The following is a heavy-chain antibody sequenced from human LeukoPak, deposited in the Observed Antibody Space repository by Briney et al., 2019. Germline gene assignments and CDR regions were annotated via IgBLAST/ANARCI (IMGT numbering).Heavy chain of an antibody. D-gene: IGHD2-2*01. CDR2: ISGDSNYI. Sequence: GGSLRLSCAASGFTFSSYSMNWVRQAPGKGLEWVSSISGDSNYIYYADSVRGRFTISRDNAKNSLYLQMNSLGVEDTAVYYCAKDRGSGQDIVVVPAAYYFDYWGQGTLVTVSS. CDR3: AKDRGSGQDIVVVPAAYYFDY. J-gene: IGHJ4*02. CDR1: GFTFSSYS. V-gene: IGHV3-21*01.